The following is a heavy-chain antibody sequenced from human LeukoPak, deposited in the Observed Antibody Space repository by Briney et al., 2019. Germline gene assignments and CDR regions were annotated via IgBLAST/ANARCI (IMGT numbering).Heavy chain of an antibody. D-gene: IGHD6-19*01. Sequence: PSETLSLTCTVSGGSISSYYWSWIRQPAGKGLEWIGRIYTSGSTNYNPSLKSRVTMSVDTSKNQFSLKLSSVTAADTAVYYCARHGYSSGSLGLWYSDIWAQRTMVTVSS. J-gene: IGHJ3*02. V-gene: IGHV4-4*07. CDR2: IYTSGST. CDR3: ARHGYSSGSLGLWYSDI. CDR1: GGSISSYY.